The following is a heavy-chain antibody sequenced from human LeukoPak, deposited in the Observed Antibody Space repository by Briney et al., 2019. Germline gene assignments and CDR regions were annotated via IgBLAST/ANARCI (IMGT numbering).Heavy chain of an antibody. J-gene: IGHJ5*02. D-gene: IGHD3-9*01. CDR3: VKDWHILTGRNCFDP. V-gene: IGHV1-18*01. CDR2: GTSYNGDT. Sequence: VRQAPGQGLEWMGWGTSYNGDTNYAQKFHDRVTMTTDESTSTAYMELRSLRFDDTAIYYCVKDWHILTGRNCFDPWGQGTLVTVSS.